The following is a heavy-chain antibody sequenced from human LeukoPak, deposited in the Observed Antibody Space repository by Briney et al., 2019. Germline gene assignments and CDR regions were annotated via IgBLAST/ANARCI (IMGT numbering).Heavy chain of an antibody. J-gene: IGHJ3*02. V-gene: IGHV1-46*01. Sequence: ASVKVSCKASGYTFTGYYMHWVRQAPGQGLEWMGIINPSGGSTSYAQKFQGRVTMTRDTSTSTVYMELSSLRSEDTAVYYCARGDYGDLGTNAFDIWGQGTMVTVSS. CDR1: GYTFTGYY. CDR2: INPSGGST. CDR3: ARGDYGDLGTNAFDI. D-gene: IGHD4-17*01.